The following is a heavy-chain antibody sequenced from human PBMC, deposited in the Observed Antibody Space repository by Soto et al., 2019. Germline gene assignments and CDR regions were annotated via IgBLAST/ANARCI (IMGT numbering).Heavy chain of an antibody. V-gene: IGHV4-34*01. Sequence: QVQLQQWGAGLLKPSETLSLTCAVYGGSFSGYYWSWIRQPPGRGLEWIGEINHSGSSSYNPSLKSRVTISVDTSKNQFSLKLSSVTAADTAVYYCARNYDFWSGYFPFDYWGQGTLVTVSS. CDR3: ARNYDFWSGYFPFDY. J-gene: IGHJ4*02. CDR2: INHSGSS. D-gene: IGHD3-3*01. CDR1: GGSFSGYY.